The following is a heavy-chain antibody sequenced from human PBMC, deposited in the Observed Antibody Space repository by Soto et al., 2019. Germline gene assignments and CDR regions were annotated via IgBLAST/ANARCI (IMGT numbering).Heavy chain of an antibody. D-gene: IGHD3-22*01. CDR1: GGSISSVGYS. V-gene: IGHV4-30-2*03. Sequence: PSETLSLTCAVSGGSISSVGYSWSWIRQPPGKGLEWIGYIYHSGSTYYNPSLKSRVTISVDTSKNQFSLKLSSVTAADTAVYYCARRFGYYDSSGYQEAQFDYWGQGTLVTVSS. CDR3: ARRFGYYDSSGYQEAQFDY. J-gene: IGHJ4*02. CDR2: IYHSGST.